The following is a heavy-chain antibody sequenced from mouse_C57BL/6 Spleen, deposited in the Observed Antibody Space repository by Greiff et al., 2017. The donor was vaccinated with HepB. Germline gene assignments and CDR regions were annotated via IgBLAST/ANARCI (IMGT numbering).Heavy chain of an antibody. CDR1: GYTFTDYE. CDR3: TREDYYGSSPFAY. J-gene: IGHJ3*01. CDR2: IDPETGGT. Sequence: VQRVESGAELVRPGASVTLSCKASGYTFTDYEMHWVKQTPVHGLEWIGAIDPETGGTSYNQKFKGKAILTADKSSSTAYMELRSLTSEDSAVYYCTREDYYGSSPFAYWGQGTLVTVSA. D-gene: IGHD1-1*01. V-gene: IGHV1-15*01.